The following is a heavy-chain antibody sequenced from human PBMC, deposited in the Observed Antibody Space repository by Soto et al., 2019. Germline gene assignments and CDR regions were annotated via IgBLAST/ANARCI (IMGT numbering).Heavy chain of an antibody. CDR3: ARGGYSYGYSRYYYYYYGMDV. CDR2: INHSGST. CDR1: GGSFSGYY. J-gene: IGHJ6*02. V-gene: IGHV4-34*01. D-gene: IGHD5-18*01. Sequence: SETLSLTCAVYGGSFSGYYLSWIRQPPGKGLEWIGEINHSGSTNYNPSLKSRVTISVDTSKNQFSLKLSSVTAADTAVYYCARGGYSYGYSRYYYYYYGMDVWGQGTTVTVSS.